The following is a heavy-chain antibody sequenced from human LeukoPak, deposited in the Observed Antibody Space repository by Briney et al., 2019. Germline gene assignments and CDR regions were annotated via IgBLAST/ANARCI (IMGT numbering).Heavy chain of an antibody. CDR2: IYVTGST. J-gene: IGHJ6*03. Sequence: SETLSLTCTVSGGSIINYYWSWIRQPAGTGLEWIGRIYVTGSTIYNPSLQSRLSMSVDTSKNQFSLRLTSVTAADTAVYYCARLKYYDSTGYSPGYYMDVWGKGITVTVSS. D-gene: IGHD3-22*01. CDR1: GGSIINYY. V-gene: IGHV4-4*07. CDR3: ARLKYYDSTGYSPGYYMDV.